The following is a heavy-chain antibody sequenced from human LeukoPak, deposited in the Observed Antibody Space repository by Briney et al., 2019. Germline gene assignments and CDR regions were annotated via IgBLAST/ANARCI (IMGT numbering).Heavy chain of an antibody. CDR1: GFTFSSYA. CDR2: ISYDGSNK. D-gene: IGHD3-22*01. CDR3: ARDRGRYYDSRGFYWGYYFDS. V-gene: IGHV3-30-3*01. Sequence: GRSLRLSCAASGFTFSSYAMHWVRQAPGKGLEWVAVISYDGSNKYYADSVKGRITISRDNSKDTLYLQMSSVRVDDTAVYYCARDRGRYYDSRGFYWGYYFDSWGQGILVTVST. J-gene: IGHJ4*02.